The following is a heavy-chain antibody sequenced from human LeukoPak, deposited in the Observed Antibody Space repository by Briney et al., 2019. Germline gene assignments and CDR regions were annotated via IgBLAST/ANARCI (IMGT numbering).Heavy chain of an antibody. CDR1: GGSISSYY. Sequence: SETLSLTCTVSGGSISSYYWSWIRQPPGKGLEWIGYIYYSGSTNYNPSLKSRVTISVDTSKNQLYLKLSSVTAADTAVYYCARGGCLLCGPSYWGQGTLVTVSS. CDR3: ARGGCLLCGPSY. V-gene: IGHV4-59*01. J-gene: IGHJ4*02. CDR2: IYYSGST. D-gene: IGHD3-10*02.